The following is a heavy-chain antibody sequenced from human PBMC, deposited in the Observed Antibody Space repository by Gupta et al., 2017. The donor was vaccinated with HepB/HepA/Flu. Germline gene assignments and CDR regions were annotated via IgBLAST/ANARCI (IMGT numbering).Heavy chain of an antibody. CDR3: TTDRGYYDSSGYYYYGMDV. D-gene: IGHD3-22*01. V-gene: IGHV3-15*01. Sequence: EVQLVESGGGLVKPGGSLRLSCAASGFTFSNAWLRWVRQAPGKGLEWVGRIKSKTDGGTTDYAAPVKGRFTISRDDSKNTLYLQMNSLKTEDTAVYYCTTDRGYYDSSGYYYYGMDVWGQGTTVTVS. CDR2: IKSKTDGGTT. J-gene: IGHJ6*02. CDR1: GFTFSNAW.